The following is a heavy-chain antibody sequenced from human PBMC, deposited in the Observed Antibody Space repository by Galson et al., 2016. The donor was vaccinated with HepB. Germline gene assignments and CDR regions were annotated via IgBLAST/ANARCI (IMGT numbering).Heavy chain of an antibody. CDR1: GYTFTTYV. CDR3: ARGVYCSSTSCYIGMRGFDP. Sequence: SVKVSCKASGYTFTTYVMNWVRQAPGQGLEWMGWINTNTGNPTYAQGFTGRFVFSLDTSVSTAYLQISSLKAEDTAIYYCARGVYCSSTSCYIGMRGFDPWGQGTLVTVSS. J-gene: IGHJ5*02. V-gene: IGHV7-4-1*02. D-gene: IGHD2-2*02. CDR2: INTNTGNP.